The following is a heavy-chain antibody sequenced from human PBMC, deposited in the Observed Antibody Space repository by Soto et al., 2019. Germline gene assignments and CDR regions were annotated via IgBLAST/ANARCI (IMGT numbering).Heavy chain of an antibody. J-gene: IGHJ3*02. CDR2: IHSGGST. Sequence: PGGSLRLSCAASGFTVSSNYMSWVRQAPGKGLEWVSVIHSGGSTYYADSVKGRFTISRDNSKNTLYLQMSSLRAEDTAVYYCAKVRLPPRAFDIWGQGTMVTVSS. CDR3: AKVRLPPRAFDI. D-gene: IGHD4-17*01. CDR1: GFTVSSNY. V-gene: IGHV3-53*01.